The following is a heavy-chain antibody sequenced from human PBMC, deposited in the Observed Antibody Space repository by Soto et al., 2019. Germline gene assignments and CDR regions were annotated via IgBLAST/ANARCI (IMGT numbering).Heavy chain of an antibody. CDR3: ARGGGTYNHYALDV. J-gene: IGHJ6*02. V-gene: IGHV5-51*01. Sequence: GESLKISCKGSGYMFTTYWPAWVRQMPGKGLEWVGSIHGGDSDTRYSPSFQGRVTISADKSISTAYLQWSSLKASDTAMYYCARGGGTYNHYALDVWGQGTTVTVSS. CDR2: IHGGDSDT. D-gene: IGHD1-1*01. CDR1: GYMFTTYW.